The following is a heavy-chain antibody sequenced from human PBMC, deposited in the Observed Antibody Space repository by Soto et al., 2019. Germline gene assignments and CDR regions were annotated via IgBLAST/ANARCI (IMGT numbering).Heavy chain of an antibody. CDR3: ARDLGGYASH. D-gene: IGHD3-16*01. CDR2: NNTDGSTT. V-gene: IGHV3-74*01. CDR1: GFTFSNYW. J-gene: IGHJ4*02. Sequence: EVQLVESGGGLVQPGGSLRLSCAASGFTFSNYWMHWVRQAPGKGPVWVSRNNTDGSTTNYADSVKGRFTISRDNAKNTLYLQTNSLGAEDTAVYYCARDLGGYASHWGQGTLVTVSS.